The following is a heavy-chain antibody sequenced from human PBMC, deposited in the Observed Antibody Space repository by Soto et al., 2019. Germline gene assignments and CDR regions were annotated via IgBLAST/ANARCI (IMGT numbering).Heavy chain of an antibody. CDR3: ARMAGSYAVPHFDY. J-gene: IGHJ4*02. V-gene: IGHV4-59*08. CDR2: IYYSGTT. Sequence: SETLSLTCAVYGGSFSGYYWTWIWQPPGKGLEWMGYIYYSGTTTNYNPSLKSRVTLSVDTSKNQFSLKLSSVTAADTAVYYCARMAGSYAVPHFDYWGQGTLVTVSS. CDR1: GGSFSGYY. D-gene: IGHD1-26*01.